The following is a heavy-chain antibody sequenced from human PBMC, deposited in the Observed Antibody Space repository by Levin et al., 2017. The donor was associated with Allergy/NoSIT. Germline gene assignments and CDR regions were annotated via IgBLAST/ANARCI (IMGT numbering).Heavy chain of an antibody. J-gene: IGHJ6*02. D-gene: IGHD2-15*01. CDR1: GFTFSSYG. Sequence: GGSLRLSCAASGFTFSSYGMHWVRQAPGKGLEWVAVISYDGSNKYYADSVKGRFTISRDNSKNTLYLQMNSLRAEDTAVYYCAKVSCSGGSCYSLYYYYGMDGWGQGTTVTVSS. V-gene: IGHV3-30*18. CDR2: ISYDGSNK. CDR3: AKVSCSGGSCYSLYYYYGMDG.